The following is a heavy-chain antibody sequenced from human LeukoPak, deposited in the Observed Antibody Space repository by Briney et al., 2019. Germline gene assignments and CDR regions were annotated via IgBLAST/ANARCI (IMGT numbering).Heavy chain of an antibody. CDR1: GFTFSSYS. CDR2: ISSSSSYI. CDR3: ARDDYYGSGSYVGYHWFDP. V-gene: IGHV3-21*01. Sequence: KSGGSLRLSCAASGFTFSSYSMNWVRQAPGKGLEWVSSISSSSSYIYYADSVKGRFTISRDNAKNSLYLQMNSLRAEDTAVYYCARDDYYGSGSYVGYHWFDPWGQGTLVTVSS. D-gene: IGHD3-10*01. J-gene: IGHJ5*02.